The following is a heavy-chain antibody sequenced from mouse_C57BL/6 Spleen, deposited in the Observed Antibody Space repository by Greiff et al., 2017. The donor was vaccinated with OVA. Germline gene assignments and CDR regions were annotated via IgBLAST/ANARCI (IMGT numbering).Heavy chain of an antibody. Sequence: VQLQQSGAELAKPGASVKMSCKASGYTFTSYWMHWVKQRPGQGLEWIGYINPSSGYTKYNQKFKDKATLTADKSSSTAYMQLSSLTYEDSAVYYCARSICGYHEGAYAMDYWGQGTSVTVSS. J-gene: IGHJ4*01. V-gene: IGHV1-7*01. CDR2: INPSSGYT. CDR3: ARSICGYHEGAYAMDY. CDR1: GYTFTSYW. D-gene: IGHD2-2*01.